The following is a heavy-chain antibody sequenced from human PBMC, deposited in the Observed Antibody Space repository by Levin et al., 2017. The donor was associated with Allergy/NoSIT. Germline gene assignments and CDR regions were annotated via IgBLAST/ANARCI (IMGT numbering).Heavy chain of an antibody. Sequence: SETLSLTCTVSGGSISSGDYYWSWIRQPPGKGLEWIGYIYYSGSTYYNPSLKSRVTISVDTSKNQFSLKLSSVTAADTAVYYCARDQYSSGWDYYYGMDVWGQGTTVTVSS. CDR1: GGSISSGDYY. J-gene: IGHJ6*02. V-gene: IGHV4-30-4*01. D-gene: IGHD6-19*01. CDR3: ARDQYSSGWDYYYGMDV. CDR2: IYYSGST.